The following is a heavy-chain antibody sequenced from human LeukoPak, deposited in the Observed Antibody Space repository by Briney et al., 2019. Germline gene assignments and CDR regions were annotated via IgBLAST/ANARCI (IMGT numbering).Heavy chain of an antibody. CDR2: INYSGNT. J-gene: IGHJ4*02. Sequence: KPSETLSLTCTVSGGSLSSSRYYWGWIRQPPGKGLEWIGSINYSGNTYYNPSLKSRVTMSVDTSKNQLSLKLSSVTATDTAVYYCARHRYGTFDYWGQGTLVTVSS. CDR3: ARHRYGTFDY. V-gene: IGHV4-39*01. D-gene: IGHD2-8*01. CDR1: GGSLSSSRYY.